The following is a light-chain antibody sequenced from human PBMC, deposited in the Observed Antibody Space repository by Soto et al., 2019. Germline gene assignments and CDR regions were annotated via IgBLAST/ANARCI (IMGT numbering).Light chain of an antibody. CDR3: AAWDASLNGPGV. J-gene: IGLJ3*02. V-gene: IGLV1-44*01. CDR2: SSN. CDR1: SSNIGRNT. Sequence: QSVLTQPPSASGTPGQRVTISCSGSSSNIGRNTVNWYQQLPGTAPKLLIYSSNQRPSGVPDRFSGSKSGTSASLAISGLQSEDEADYYCAAWDASLNGPGVFGGGTKLTVL.